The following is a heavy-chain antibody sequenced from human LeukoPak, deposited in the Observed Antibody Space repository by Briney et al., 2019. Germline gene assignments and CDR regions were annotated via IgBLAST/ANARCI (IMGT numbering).Heavy chain of an antibody. V-gene: IGHV1-8*03. CDR3: ARGNNYGGTHDWSAFDI. CDR2: MNPNSGNT. J-gene: IGHJ3*02. D-gene: IGHD4-23*01. Sequence: ASVKVSCKASGYTFTSYDINWVRQATGQGLEWMGWMNPNSGNTGYAQKFQGRVTITRNTSISTAYMELSSLRSEDTAVYYCARGNNYGGTHDWSAFDIWGQGTMVTVSS. CDR1: GYTFTSYD.